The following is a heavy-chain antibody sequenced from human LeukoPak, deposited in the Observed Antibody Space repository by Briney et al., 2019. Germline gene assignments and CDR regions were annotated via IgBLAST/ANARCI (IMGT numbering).Heavy chain of an antibody. Sequence: PSETLSLTCTVSGGSISSGGYSWSWIRQHPGKGLEWIGYIYYSGSTCYNPSLKSRVTISVDTSKNQFSLKLSSVTAADTAVYYCAGRSSSSWYKFDYWGQGTLVTVSS. V-gene: IGHV4-31*03. CDR3: AGRSSSSWYKFDY. J-gene: IGHJ4*02. CDR1: GGSISSGGYS. CDR2: IYYSGST. D-gene: IGHD6-13*01.